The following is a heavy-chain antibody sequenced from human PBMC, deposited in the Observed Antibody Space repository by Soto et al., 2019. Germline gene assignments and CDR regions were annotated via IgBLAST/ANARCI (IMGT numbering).Heavy chain of an antibody. CDR1: GFTFSRVS. CDR3: ARVAY. Sequence: GGSLRLSCEASGFTFSRVSMNWVRQGPGKGLEGVASISSASSETWYADSVKGRFIISRDNAQNSLFLQMNTLRPEHSAIYYCARVAYWGPGTQVTVSS. J-gene: IGHJ4*02. CDR2: ISSASSET. V-gene: IGHV3-21*01.